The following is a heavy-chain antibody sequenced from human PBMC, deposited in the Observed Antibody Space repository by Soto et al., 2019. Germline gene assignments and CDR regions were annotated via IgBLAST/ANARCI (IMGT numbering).Heavy chain of an antibody. CDR3: ARDLGFDPISGVVIGY. Sequence: GASVKVSCKASGYTFTSYGISWVRQAPGQGLEWMGWISAYNGNTNFAQKLQGRVTMTTDTSTSTAYMELRSLRSDDTAVYYCARDLGFDPISGVVIGYWGQGTLVTVSS. CDR2: ISAYNGNT. CDR1: GYTFTSYG. J-gene: IGHJ4*02. V-gene: IGHV1-18*04. D-gene: IGHD3-3*01.